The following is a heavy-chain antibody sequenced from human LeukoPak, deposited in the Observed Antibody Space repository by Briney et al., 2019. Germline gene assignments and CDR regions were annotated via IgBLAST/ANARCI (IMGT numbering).Heavy chain of an antibody. V-gene: IGHV3-23*01. CDR2: ISGSTTTV. D-gene: IGHD2-21*02. Sequence: GGSLRLSCAASGFTLSNYGMSWVRQAPGKRLEWVSGISGSTTTVNYADPVKGRFTISRDNSKNTLYLQMNSLRAEDTAVYYCAKRLGDLPAFDYWGQGTLVTVSS. CDR3: AKRLGDLPAFDY. J-gene: IGHJ4*02. CDR1: GFTLSNYG.